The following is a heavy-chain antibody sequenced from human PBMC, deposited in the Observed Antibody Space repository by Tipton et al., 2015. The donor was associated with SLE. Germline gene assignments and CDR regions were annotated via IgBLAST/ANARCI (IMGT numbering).Heavy chain of an antibody. CDR1: GFTFSNAW. J-gene: IGHJ4*02. V-gene: IGHV3-53*01. Sequence: SLRLSCAASGFTFSNAWMSWVRQAPGKGLEWVSVIYSGGSTYYADSVKGRFTISRDNSKNTLYLQMNSLRAEDTAVYYCARVRGVTTSEDYFDYWGQGTLVTVSS. D-gene: IGHD4-17*01. CDR2: IYSGGST. CDR3: ARVRGVTTSEDYFDY.